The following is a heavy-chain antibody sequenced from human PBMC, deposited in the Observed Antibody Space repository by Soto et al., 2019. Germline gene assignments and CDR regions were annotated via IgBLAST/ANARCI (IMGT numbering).Heavy chain of an antibody. CDR3: ARTTSSNWFDP. D-gene: IGHD4-4*01. Sequence: QVQLQESGPGLVKPSQTLSLICTVSDGSISSGDYYWSWIRQPPGKGLEWIAYIYYTGSTYYNPSLKSRVTMSVDTSKNQFSLRLSSVTAADTAVYYCARTTSSNWFDPWGQGTVVTVSS. J-gene: IGHJ5*02. CDR2: IYYTGST. V-gene: IGHV4-30-4*01. CDR1: DGSISSGDYY.